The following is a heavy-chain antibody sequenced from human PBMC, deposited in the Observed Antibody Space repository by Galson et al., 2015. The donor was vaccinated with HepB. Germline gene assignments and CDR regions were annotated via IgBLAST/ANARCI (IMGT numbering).Heavy chain of an antibody. Sequence: SVKVSCKASGYTFTGYYMHWVRQAPGQGLEWMGRIDPNSGGTDYAQQFQGRVTMTRDTSISPAYMELSSLRSDDTAVYYCASQTTTTVIYHGMDVWDQGATVSVS. CDR1: GYTFTGYY. CDR2: IDPNSGGT. J-gene: IGHJ6*02. D-gene: IGHD4-11*01. V-gene: IGHV1-2*06. CDR3: ASQTTTTVIYHGMDV.